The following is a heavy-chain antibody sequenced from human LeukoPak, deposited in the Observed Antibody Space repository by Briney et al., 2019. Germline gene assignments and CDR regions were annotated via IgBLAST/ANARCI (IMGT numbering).Heavy chain of an antibody. CDR2: ISYDGRDK. CDR3: AKDPNYVWGSSYTDY. D-gene: IGHD3-16*01. V-gene: IGHV3-30*18. J-gene: IGHJ4*02. CDR1: GFTFSSYG. Sequence: GGSLRLSCAASGFTFSSYGMHWVRQAPGKGLEWVALISYDGRDKYYADSVKGRFTIFRDNSKNTLYVQMNSLRAEDTAVYYCAKDPNYVWGSSYTDYWGQGTLVTVSS.